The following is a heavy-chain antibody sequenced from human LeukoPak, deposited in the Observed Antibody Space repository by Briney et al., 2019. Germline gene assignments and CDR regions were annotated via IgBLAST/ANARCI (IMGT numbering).Heavy chain of an antibody. Sequence: PSETLSLTCTVSGYSISSGYYWGWIRQPPGKGLEWIGSIYHSGSTYYNPSLKSRVTISVDTSKNQFSLKLSSVTAADTAVYYCARGRRVNHIVVVVAATRPTDAFDIWGQGTMVTVSS. V-gene: IGHV4-38-2*02. D-gene: IGHD2-15*01. CDR1: GYSISSGYY. J-gene: IGHJ3*02. CDR3: ARGRRVNHIVVVVAATRPTDAFDI. CDR2: IYHSGST.